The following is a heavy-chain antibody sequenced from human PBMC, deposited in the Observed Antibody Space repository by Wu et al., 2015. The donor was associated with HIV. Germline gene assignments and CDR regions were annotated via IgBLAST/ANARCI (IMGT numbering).Heavy chain of an antibody. J-gene: IGHJ6*02. D-gene: IGHD6-19*01. CDR1: GDTFSTST. CDR3: ARNTNSVATSLYSLGV. V-gene: IGHV1-69*12. Sequence: QVHLVQSGAEVKKPRSSVKVSCKASGDTFSTSTFTWVRQTPGQGLQWMGGIIPIFGKAHYARRLQGKVTITADESTNTVYMELRSLKSEDTAVYYCARNTNSVATSLYSLGVWGQGTTVTVSS. CDR2: IIPIFGKA.